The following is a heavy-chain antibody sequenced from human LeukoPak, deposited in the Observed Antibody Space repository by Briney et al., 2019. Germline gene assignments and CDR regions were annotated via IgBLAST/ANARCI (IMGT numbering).Heavy chain of an antibody. D-gene: IGHD3-10*01. V-gene: IGHV1-69*04. Sequence: ASVKVSCKASGGTFSSYAISWVRQAPGQGLEWMGRIIPILGIANYAQKFQGRVTITADKSTSTAYMELSSLRSEDTAVYYCASPLWLGELSPLGYWGQGTLVTVSS. CDR2: IIPILGIA. CDR1: GGTFSSYA. CDR3: ASPLWLGELSPLGY. J-gene: IGHJ4*02.